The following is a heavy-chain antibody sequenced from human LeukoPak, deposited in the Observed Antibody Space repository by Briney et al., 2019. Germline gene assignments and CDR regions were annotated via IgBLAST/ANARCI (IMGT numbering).Heavy chain of an antibody. D-gene: IGHD6-19*01. CDR1: GFTFSSYW. Sequence: GGSLRLSCAASGFTFSSYWMSWVRQAPGKGLEWVASIKEDGSEKYHVDSVKGRFTISRDNAKNSLYLQMSSLRAEDTAVYYCARGHHNFVSSSGWYYYYYMDVWGKGTTVTVSS. CDR3: ARGHHNFVSSSGWYYYYYMDV. J-gene: IGHJ6*03. V-gene: IGHV3-7*01. CDR2: IKEDGSEK.